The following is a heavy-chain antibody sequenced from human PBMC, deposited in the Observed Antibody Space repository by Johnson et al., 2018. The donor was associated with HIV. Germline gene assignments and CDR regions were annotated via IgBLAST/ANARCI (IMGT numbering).Heavy chain of an antibody. CDR1: GFTFDDYG. D-gene: IGHD3-10*01. CDR2: VNWNGGST. V-gene: IGHV3-20*04. J-gene: IGHJ3*02. Sequence: VQLVESGGGVVRPGGSLRLSCVASGFTFDDYGMSWVRQAPGKGLEWVSGVNWNGGSTGYADSVKGLFTISRDNAKNSMYLQMNSLRAEDTSVYYCAREGELTAFDIWGQGTMVTVSS. CDR3: AREGELTAFDI.